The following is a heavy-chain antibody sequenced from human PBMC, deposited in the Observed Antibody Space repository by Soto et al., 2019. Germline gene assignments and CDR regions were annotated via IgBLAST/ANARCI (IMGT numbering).Heavy chain of an antibody. Sequence: TGGSLRLSCAASGFTFSSYGMHWVRQAPGKGLEWVAVISYDGSNKYYADSVKGRFTISRDNSKNTLYLQMNSLRAEDTAVYYCAKPYCSGWCPAEYFQHWGQGTLVTVSS. CDR3: AKPYCSGWCPAEYFQH. CDR2: ISYDGSNK. V-gene: IGHV3-30*18. D-gene: IGHD6-19*01. J-gene: IGHJ1*01. CDR1: GFTFSSYG.